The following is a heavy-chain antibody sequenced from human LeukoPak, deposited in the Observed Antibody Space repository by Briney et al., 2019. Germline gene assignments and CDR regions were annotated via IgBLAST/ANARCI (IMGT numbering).Heavy chain of an antibody. J-gene: IGHJ2*01. Sequence: SETLSLTCTVSGGSISSSSYYWGWIRQPPGKGLEWIGSIYYSGSTYYNPSLKSRVTISVDTSKNQFSLKLSSVTAADTAVYYCARAVYCSGGGCFWYFELWGRSTLVTVSS. V-gene: IGHV4-39*07. CDR1: GGSISSSSYY. D-gene: IGHD2-15*01. CDR3: ARAVYCSGGGCFWYFEL. CDR2: IYYSGST.